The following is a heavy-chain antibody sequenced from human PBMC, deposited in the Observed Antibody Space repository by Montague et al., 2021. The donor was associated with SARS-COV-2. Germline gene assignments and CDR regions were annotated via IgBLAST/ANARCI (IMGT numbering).Heavy chain of an antibody. CDR1: GFTFSSYW. CDR3: ARDTYGSGSYLFYYYYGMDV. Sequence: SLRLSCAASGFTFSSYWMHWVRQAPGKGLVWVSRINSDGSSTSYADSVKGRFTISRDNAKNTLYLQMNSLRAEDMAVYYCARDTYGSGSYLFYYYYGMDVWGQGTTVTVSS. CDR2: INSDGSST. J-gene: IGHJ6*02. D-gene: IGHD3-10*01. V-gene: IGHV3-74*01.